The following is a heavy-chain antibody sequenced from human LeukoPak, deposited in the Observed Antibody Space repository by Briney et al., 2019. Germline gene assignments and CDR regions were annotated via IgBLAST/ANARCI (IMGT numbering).Heavy chain of an antibody. CDR2: INHSGST. J-gene: IGHJ4*02. CDR1: GGSFIGYY. V-gene: IGHV4-34*01. CDR3: ARLGYCSGGSCIDY. D-gene: IGHD2-15*01. Sequence: PSETLSLTCAVYGGSFIGYYWCWIRQPPGKGLEWIGEINHSGSTNYNPSLKSRVTISVDTSKNQFSLKLSSVTAADTAVYYCARLGYCSGGSCIDYWGQGTLVTVSS.